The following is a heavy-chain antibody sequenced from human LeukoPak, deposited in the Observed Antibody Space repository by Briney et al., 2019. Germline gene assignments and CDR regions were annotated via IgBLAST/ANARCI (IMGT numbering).Heavy chain of an antibody. CDR1: GGSFSGYY. CDR3: ARADGSWYDY. D-gene: IGHD6-13*01. V-gene: IGHV4-34*01. Sequence: SETLSLTCAVYGGSFSGYYWSWIRQPPGKGLEWIGEINHSGSTNYNPSLKSQVTISVDTSKNQFSLKLSSVTAADTAVYYCARADGSWYDYWGQGTLVTVSS. CDR2: INHSGST. J-gene: IGHJ4*02.